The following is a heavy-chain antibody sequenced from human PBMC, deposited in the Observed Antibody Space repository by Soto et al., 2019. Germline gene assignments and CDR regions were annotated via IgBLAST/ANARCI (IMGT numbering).Heavy chain of an antibody. J-gene: IGHJ4*03. V-gene: IGHV3-30*18. CDR3: AKYVWSDGPATDGFDL. Sequence: GASLRLSCAASGFTFTSYEFPCVRQAPGKGLQGLTISSYDGFQKFYTESVNGRFTITRDNSKNMVFLQMNSLRADDTGVYYWAKYVWSDGPATDGFDLWVQGTMVAVSS. CDR2: SSYDGFQK. CDR1: GFTFTSYE. D-gene: IGHD1-1*01.